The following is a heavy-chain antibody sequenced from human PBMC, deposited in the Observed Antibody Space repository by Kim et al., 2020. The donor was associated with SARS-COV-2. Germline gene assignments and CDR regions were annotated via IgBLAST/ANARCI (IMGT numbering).Heavy chain of an antibody. V-gene: IGHV4-31*03. CDR3: ACTTGGNLGY. CDR2: IYYSGST. CDR1: GGSISSGGYY. D-gene: IGHD4-17*01. J-gene: IGHJ4*02. Sequence: SETLSLTCTVSGGSISSGGYYWSWIRQHPGKGLEWIGYIYYSGSTYYNPSLKSRVTISVDTSKNQFSLKLSSGTAADTAVYYCACTTGGNLGYWGQGTLVTVSS.